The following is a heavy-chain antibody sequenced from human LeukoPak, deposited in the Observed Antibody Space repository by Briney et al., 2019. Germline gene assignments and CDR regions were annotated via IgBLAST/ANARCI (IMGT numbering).Heavy chain of an antibody. CDR2: IIPIFGTA. J-gene: IGHJ6*02. Sequence: SVKVSCKASGGTFSSYAISWVRQAPGQGLEWMGGIIPIFGTANYAQKFQGRVTITADESTSTAYMELSSLRSEDTAVYYCARDSAPPPGFGELGEGVSNGMDVWGQGTTVIVSS. D-gene: IGHD3-10*01. CDR3: ARDSAPPPGFGELGEGVSNGMDV. V-gene: IGHV1-69*13. CDR1: GGTFSSYA.